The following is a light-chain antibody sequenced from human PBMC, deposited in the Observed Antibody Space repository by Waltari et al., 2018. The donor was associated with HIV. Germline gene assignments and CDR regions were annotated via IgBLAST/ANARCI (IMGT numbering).Light chain of an antibody. J-gene: IGKJ4*01. CDR3: QQYGTSPT. CDR1: RSLTNSF. CDR2: GAS. Sequence: EIVLTQSPGTLSLSPGERATLSCRASRSLTNSFLAWYQQKPGQAPRLLIYGASTRATGIPDRFSGSGSETDFTLTISGLESEDSAVYYCQQYGTSPTFGGGTKVEIK. V-gene: IGKV3-20*01.